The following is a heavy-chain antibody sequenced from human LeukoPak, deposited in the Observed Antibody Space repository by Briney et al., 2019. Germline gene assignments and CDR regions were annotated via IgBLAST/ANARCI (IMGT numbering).Heavy chain of an antibody. V-gene: IGHV3-23*01. J-gene: IGHJ4*02. CDR2: IKGGGGDP. Sequence: GGSLRLSGAASGFTFSTYAMGWVRQAPGKGLEWVSSIKGGGGDPFYADSVKGRFTISRDNSKNTLFLQLHSLRAEDSAVYYCAKGGHDFNPFYRWGQGTLVTVSA. CDR1: GFTFSTYA. CDR3: AKGGHDFNPFYR. D-gene: IGHD1-14*01.